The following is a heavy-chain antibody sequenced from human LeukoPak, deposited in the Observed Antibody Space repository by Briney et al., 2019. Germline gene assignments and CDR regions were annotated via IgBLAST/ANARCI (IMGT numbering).Heavy chain of an antibody. CDR2: IYYSGST. CDR3: ARHSNLNGCFGY. Sequence: PSETLSLTCTVSGGSISDYYWNWIRQPPGKGLEWIGYIYYSGSTNYNPSLKSRATISVDTSKNQFSLNLSSVTAADTAVYYCARHSNLNGCFGYWGQGTLVTVSS. D-gene: IGHD4/OR15-4a*01. V-gene: IGHV4-59*01. CDR1: GGSISDYY. J-gene: IGHJ4*02.